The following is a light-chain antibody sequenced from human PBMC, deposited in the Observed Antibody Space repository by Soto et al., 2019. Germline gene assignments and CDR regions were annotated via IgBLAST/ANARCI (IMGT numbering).Light chain of an antibody. CDR2: DVS. Sequence: QSALTQPASVSGPPGQSITISCTGTSSDVGAYNYVSWYQHRPGEAPKLMIYDVSNRPSGVATRFSGSKSGNTASLTISGLQAEDEADYYCSSYTTINTLVYLFGTGTKLTVL. V-gene: IGLV2-14*03. CDR3: SSYTTINTLVYL. J-gene: IGLJ1*01. CDR1: SSDVGAYNY.